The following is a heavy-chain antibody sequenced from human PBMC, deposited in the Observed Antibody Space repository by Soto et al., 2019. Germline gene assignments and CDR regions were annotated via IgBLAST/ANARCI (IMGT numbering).Heavy chain of an antibody. CDR2: ISSSNNYI. Sequence: EVQLVESGGGLVKPGGSLRLSCAASGFTFSSYSMNWVRQAPGKGLEWVSSISSSNNYIYYADSVKGRFTISRDNAKNSLYLQMNSLRAEDTAVYYCARRGGVGWDFDHWGQGTLVTVSS. CDR3: ARRGGVGWDFDH. CDR1: GFTFSSYS. D-gene: IGHD6-19*01. V-gene: IGHV3-21*01. J-gene: IGHJ4*02.